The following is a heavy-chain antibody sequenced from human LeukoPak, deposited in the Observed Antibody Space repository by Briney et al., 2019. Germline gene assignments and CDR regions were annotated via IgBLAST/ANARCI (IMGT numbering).Heavy chain of an antibody. V-gene: IGHV3-23*01. J-gene: IGHJ4*02. D-gene: IGHD3-3*01. CDR2: ISGSGGST. Sequence: GGSLILSCAASGFTFSSYAMSWVRQAPGKGLEWVSAISGSGGSTYYADSVKGRFTISRDNSKNTLYLQMNSLRAEDTAVYYCASVDYDFWSGVFDYWGQGTLVTVSS. CDR3: ASVDYDFWSGVFDY. CDR1: GFTFSSYA.